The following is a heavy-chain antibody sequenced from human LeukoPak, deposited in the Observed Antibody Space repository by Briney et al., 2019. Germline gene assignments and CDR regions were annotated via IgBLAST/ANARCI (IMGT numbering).Heavy chain of an antibody. CDR1: GYTFTTYG. Sequence: ASVKVSCKASGYTFTTYGISWVRQAPGQGLEWMGWINAYNGNTNYAQKLQGRVTMTADTSTSTSYMELRSLRSDDTAVYYCARMTVSGRDNWFDPWGQGTLVTVSS. CDR2: INAYNGNT. V-gene: IGHV1-18*01. D-gene: IGHD6-19*01. CDR3: ARMTVSGRDNWFDP. J-gene: IGHJ5*02.